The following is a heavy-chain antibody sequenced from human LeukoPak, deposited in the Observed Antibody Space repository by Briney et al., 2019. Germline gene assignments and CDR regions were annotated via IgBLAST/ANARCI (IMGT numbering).Heavy chain of an antibody. Sequence: SETLSLTCAVYGGSFSGYYWSWIRQPPGKGLEWIGEINHSGSTNYNPSLKSRVTISVDTSKNQFSLKLSSVTAADTAVYYCARVTYYYDSSGYLEGSPAKDYWGQGTLVTVSS. CDR3: ARVTYYYDSSGYLEGSPAKDY. CDR2: INHSGST. CDR1: GGSFSGYY. J-gene: IGHJ4*02. D-gene: IGHD3-22*01. V-gene: IGHV4-34*01.